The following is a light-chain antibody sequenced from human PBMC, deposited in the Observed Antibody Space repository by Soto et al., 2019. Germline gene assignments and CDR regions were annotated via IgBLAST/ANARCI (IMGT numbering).Light chain of an antibody. CDR2: AAS. V-gene: IGKV1-39*01. J-gene: IGKJ2*01. CDR1: QSISTI. Sequence: DIQMTQSPSSLSASVGDGVTLSCRASQSISTILNWYQQRPGKAPKLLIYAASSLQSGVPSRFSGSGSGTDFTLTISSLQPEDFATYYCQQGYNSPYTFGQGTKLEIK. CDR3: QQGYNSPYT.